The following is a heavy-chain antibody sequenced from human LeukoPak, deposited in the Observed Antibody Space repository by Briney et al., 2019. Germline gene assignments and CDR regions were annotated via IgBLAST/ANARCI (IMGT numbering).Heavy chain of an antibody. D-gene: IGHD3-22*01. CDR1: GGSFSGYY. CDR3: ARRLLNYYDSSGYYTD. Sequence: SETLSLTCAVYGGSFSGYYWSWIRQPPGKGLEWSGEINHSGSTNYNPSLKSRVTISVDTSKNQFSLKLSSVTAADTAVYYCARRLLNYYDSSGYYTDWGQGTLVTVSS. CDR2: INHSGST. V-gene: IGHV4-34*01. J-gene: IGHJ4*02.